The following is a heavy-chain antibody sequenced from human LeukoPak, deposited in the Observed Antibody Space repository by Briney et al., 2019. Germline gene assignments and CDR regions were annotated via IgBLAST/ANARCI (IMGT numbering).Heavy chain of an antibody. D-gene: IGHD3-22*01. V-gene: IGHV3-30*02. CDR3: AREYYYDDNAGNY. J-gene: IGHJ4*02. CDR2: IGYDGSNK. Sequence: RVSLRLSCAASGFTFSSYGMHWVRQAPGKGLEWVAFIGYDGSNKYYADSVKGRFTISRDNAEKSVYLQMNSLRAEDTAVYYCAREYYYDDNAGNYWGQGTLVTVSS. CDR1: GFTFSSYG.